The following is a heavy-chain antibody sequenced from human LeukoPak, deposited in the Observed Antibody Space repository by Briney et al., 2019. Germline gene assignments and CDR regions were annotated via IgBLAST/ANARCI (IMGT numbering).Heavy chain of an antibody. V-gene: IGHV3-21*01. D-gene: IGHD3-22*01. Sequence: PGGSLRLSCAASGFTFSSYSMNWVRQAPGKGLEWVSSISTNSYIYYADSVKGRFTISRDNAKNSLYLQMNSLRAEDTAVYYCARERRDRLYDSSGPEGRGFDIWGQGTMVTVSS. CDR2: ISTNSYI. CDR3: ARERRDRLYDSSGPEGRGFDI. CDR1: GFTFSSYS. J-gene: IGHJ3*02.